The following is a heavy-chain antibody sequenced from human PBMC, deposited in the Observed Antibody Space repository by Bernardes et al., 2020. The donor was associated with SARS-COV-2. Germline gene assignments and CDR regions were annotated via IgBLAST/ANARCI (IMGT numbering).Heavy chain of an antibody. D-gene: IGHD3-16*01. CDR3: ARDFGGPVDH. CDR1: GFTLSDYY. Sequence: GGSLRLSCAASGFTLSDYYMTWIRQAPGKGLEWVSYISSHGSTIYYAESVKGRFAVSRDNAKNSLYLQMSCLRIEDTAVYYCARDFGGPVDHWGQGTLVTVSS. J-gene: IGHJ4*02. CDR2: ISSHGSTI. V-gene: IGHV3-11*04.